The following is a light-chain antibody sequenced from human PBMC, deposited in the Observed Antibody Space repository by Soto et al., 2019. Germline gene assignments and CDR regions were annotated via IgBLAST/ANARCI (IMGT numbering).Light chain of an antibody. Sequence: EIVLTQSPGTLSLSPGERATLSCRASQSLSRYLAWYQQKPGQAPRLLIYGASSRATGIPDRFSGSGSGTDFTLTISRLEAEDFAVYYCRQYGSSPSYTFGQGTKLEIK. J-gene: IGKJ2*01. CDR1: QSLSRY. CDR2: GAS. CDR3: RQYGSSPSYT. V-gene: IGKV3-20*01.